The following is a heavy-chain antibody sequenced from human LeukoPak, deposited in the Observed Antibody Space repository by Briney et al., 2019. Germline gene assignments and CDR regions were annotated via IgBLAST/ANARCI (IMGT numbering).Heavy chain of an antibody. V-gene: IGHV4-59*01. J-gene: IGHJ3*02. D-gene: IGHD2-21*02. CDR1: GGSISSYY. Sequence: SETLSLTCTVSGGSISSYYWSWIRQPPGKGLEWIGYIYYSGSTNYNPSLKSRVTISVDTSKNQFSLKLSSVTAADTAVYYCARAPHCGGDCYEAFDIWGQGTMVTVSS. CDR3: ARAPHCGGDCYEAFDI. CDR2: IYYSGST.